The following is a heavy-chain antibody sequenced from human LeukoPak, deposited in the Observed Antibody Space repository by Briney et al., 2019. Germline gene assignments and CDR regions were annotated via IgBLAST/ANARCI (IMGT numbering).Heavy chain of an antibody. CDR3: AKDVGWIQSWSFDY. V-gene: IGHV3-23*01. CDR2: IGGSGSHT. D-gene: IGHD5-18*01. CDR1: GFTFSNYA. J-gene: IGHJ4*02. Sequence: QAGGSLRLSCAASGFTFSNYAMTWVRQAPGKGLEWVSSIGGSGSHTQYADSVRGRFTISRDNSRNTLYLTMNSLRGEDTALYYCAKDVGWIQSWSFDYWGQGTLVTVSS.